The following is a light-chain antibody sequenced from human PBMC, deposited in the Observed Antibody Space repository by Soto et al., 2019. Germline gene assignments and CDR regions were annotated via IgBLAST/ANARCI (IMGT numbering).Light chain of an antibody. CDR1: SGHSSYI. CDR3: ETWDSNIQL. CDR2: LEGSGSY. Sequence: QLVLTQSSSASASLGSSVKLTCTLSSGHSSYIIAWHQQQPGKAPRYLMKLEGSGSYNKGSGVPDRFSGSSSGADRYLTISNLQFEDEADYYCETWDSNIQLFGGGTKLTVL. J-gene: IGLJ2*01. V-gene: IGLV4-60*02.